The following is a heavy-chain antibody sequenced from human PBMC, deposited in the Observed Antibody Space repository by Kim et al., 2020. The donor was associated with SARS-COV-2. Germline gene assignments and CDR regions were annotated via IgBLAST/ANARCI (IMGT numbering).Heavy chain of an antibody. Sequence: SETLSLTCAVYGGSFSGYYWSWIRQPPGKGLEWIGEINHSGSTNYNPSLKSRVTISVDTSKNQFSLKLSSVTAADTAVYYCARVPATYYYDSSGPRDAF. J-gene: IGHJ3*01. D-gene: IGHD3-22*01. V-gene: IGHV4-34*01. CDR1: GGSFSGYY. CDR2: INHSGST. CDR3: ARVPATYYYDSSGPRDAF.